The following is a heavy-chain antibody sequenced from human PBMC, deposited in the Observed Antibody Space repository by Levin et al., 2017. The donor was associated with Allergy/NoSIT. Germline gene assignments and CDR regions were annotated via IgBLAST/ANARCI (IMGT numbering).Heavy chain of an antibody. Sequence: ASVKVSCKASGYTFTSYDINWVRQATGQGLEWMGWMNPNSGNTGYAQKFQGRVTMTRNTSISTAYMELSSLRSEDTAVYYCARVGPGWGRGGYCSGGSCRKKKYGMDVWGQGTTVTVSS. D-gene: IGHD2-15*01. CDR1: GYTFTSYD. J-gene: IGHJ6*02. CDR3: ARVGPGWGRGGYCSGGSCRKKKYGMDV. V-gene: IGHV1-8*01. CDR2: MNPNSGNT.